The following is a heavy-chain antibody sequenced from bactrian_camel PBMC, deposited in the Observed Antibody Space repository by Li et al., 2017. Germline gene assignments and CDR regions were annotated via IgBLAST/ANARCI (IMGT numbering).Heavy chain of an antibody. J-gene: IGHJ4*01. CDR1: GYTVSGAS. CDR2: IDTDGTT. Sequence: VQLVESGGGSVQAGGSLRLSCLASGYTVSGASMGWFRQAPGKEREGVAVIDTDGTTKYANSVKGRFTISQDSAKSTIYLQMNSLKSDDTAMYFCSAGLSWAGATEFADYCDDTFGQGTQVTVS. V-gene: IGHV3S53*01. D-gene: IGHD4*01.